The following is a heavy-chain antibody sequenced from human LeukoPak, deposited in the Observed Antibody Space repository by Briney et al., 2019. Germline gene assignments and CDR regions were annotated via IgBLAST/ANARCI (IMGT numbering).Heavy chain of an antibody. CDR3: FSELYVGVGYY. CDR1: GLTFSSYW. V-gene: IGHV3-7*01. Sequence: GGSLRLSCAVSGLTFSSYWMSWVRQAPGKGLEWVANINQDGSEKYYVDSVKGRFTISRDNAKNSLFLQMNSLRAEDTAVYHCFSELYVGVGYYWGQGTLVTVSS. D-gene: IGHD1-26*01. J-gene: IGHJ4*02. CDR2: INQDGSEK.